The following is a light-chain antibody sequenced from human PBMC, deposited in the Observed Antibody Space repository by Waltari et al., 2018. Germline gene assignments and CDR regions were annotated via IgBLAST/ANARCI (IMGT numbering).Light chain of an antibody. CDR3: QQYYSTLFT. V-gene: IGKV1-NL1*01. CDR2: AAS. Sequence: EIQMTQSPSSLSASVGDRVTITCRASQGISNSLAWYQQKPGKAPKLLLYAASRLESGVPSRFSGSGSGTDYTLTISSLQPEDFATYYCQQYYSTLFTFGPGTKVDIK. CDR1: QGISNS. J-gene: IGKJ3*01.